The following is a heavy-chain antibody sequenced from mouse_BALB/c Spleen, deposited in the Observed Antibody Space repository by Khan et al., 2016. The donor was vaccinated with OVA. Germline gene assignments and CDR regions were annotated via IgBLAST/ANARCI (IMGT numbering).Heavy chain of an antibody. CDR2: IWSGGST. J-gene: IGHJ3*01. D-gene: IGHD1-1*02. CDR1: DFSLTNYG. CDR3: ARRDYCSSYGFAY. V-gene: IGHV2-4*02. Sequence: QVQLQQSGPGLVQPSQSLSITCTVSDFSLTNYGVHWVRQSPGQGLEWLGVIWSGGSTDYNVAFISRLSITKDNSKSQVFFKMNSLQVDDTAIYNCARRDYCSSYGFAYWGQGTLVTVSA.